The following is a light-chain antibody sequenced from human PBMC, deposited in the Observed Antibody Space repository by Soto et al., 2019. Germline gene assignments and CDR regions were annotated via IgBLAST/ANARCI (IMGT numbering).Light chain of an antibody. CDR2: HAS. J-gene: IGKJ4*02. V-gene: IGKV3-20*01. CDR1: QSISRSY. Sequence: ENVLTQSPGTLSLSPGERATLSCRASQSISRSYLAWYQQKPGQTPRLLIYHASNRSTGIPDRFSGSGSGTDFTLTISRLEPEDFAVYYCQKYGDSLLTFGGGTKVEIK. CDR3: QKYGDSLLT.